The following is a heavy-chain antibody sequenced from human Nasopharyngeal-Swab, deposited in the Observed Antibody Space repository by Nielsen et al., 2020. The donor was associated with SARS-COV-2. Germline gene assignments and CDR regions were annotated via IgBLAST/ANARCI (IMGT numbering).Heavy chain of an antibody. CDR2: IRSKANSYAT. D-gene: IGHD6-13*01. V-gene: IGHV3-73*01. J-gene: IGHJ3*02. CDR3: VKEIATASGPFDAFDI. CDR1: GFTFSGSA. Sequence: GGSLRLSCAASGFTFSGSAMHWVRQASGKGLEWVGRIRSKANSYATAYAASVKGRFTISRDDSKNTAYLQMNSLRAEDTAVYYCVKEIATASGPFDAFDIWGQGTMVTVSS.